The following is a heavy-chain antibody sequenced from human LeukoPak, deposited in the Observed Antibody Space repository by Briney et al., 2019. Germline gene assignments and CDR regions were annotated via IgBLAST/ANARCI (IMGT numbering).Heavy chain of an antibody. CDR2: IYYSWST. D-gene: IGHD3-10*01. CDR3: ARGAGYYGSGSSSWFDP. V-gene: IGHV4-59*01. J-gene: IGHJ5*02. Sequence: PSGTLSLTCTVSGGSISSYYWSWNLQPPGKGLEWIGYIYYSWSTNYNPSLKSRVTISVDTSKNQFSLQLSSVTAADTAVYYCARGAGYYGSGSSSWFDPWGQGTLVTVSS. CDR1: GGSISSYY.